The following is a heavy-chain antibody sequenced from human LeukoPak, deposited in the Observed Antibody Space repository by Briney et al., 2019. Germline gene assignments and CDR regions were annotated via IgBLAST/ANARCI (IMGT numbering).Heavy chain of an antibody. D-gene: IGHD6-6*01. CDR3: ARDPYSSSSRLYYFDY. CDR2: IYYSRST. CDR1: GGSISSSSYY. J-gene: IGHJ4*02. V-gene: IGHV4-39*02. Sequence: PSETLSLTCTVSGGSISSSSYYWGWIRQPPGKGLEWIGSIYYSRSTYYNPSVKRRFTISVDTSKNQFSLKLSSVTAADTAVYYCARDPYSSSSRLYYFDYWGQGTLVTVSS.